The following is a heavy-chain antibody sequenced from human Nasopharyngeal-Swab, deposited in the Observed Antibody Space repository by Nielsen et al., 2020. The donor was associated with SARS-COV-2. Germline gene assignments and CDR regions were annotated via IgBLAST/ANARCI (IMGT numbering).Heavy chain of an antibody. CDR3: ARDVASGFGELFPLLRGLDI. D-gene: IGHD3-10*01. J-gene: IGHJ6*02. V-gene: IGHV3-30-3*01. CDR2: ISYDGNNK. CDR1: GSTINSFA. Sequence: CLRLSCVVSGSTINSFAMDWVRQAPGKGLEWVAFISYDGNNKYYADSVKGRVTISRDNSKNTVYLQMNSLRPEDTAVYYCARDVASGFGELFPLLRGLDIWGHGTTVTVSS.